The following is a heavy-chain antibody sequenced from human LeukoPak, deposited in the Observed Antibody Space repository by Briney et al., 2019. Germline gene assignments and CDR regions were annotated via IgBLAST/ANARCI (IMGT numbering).Heavy chain of an antibody. Sequence: SETLSLTCAVSGGSISSGGYSWNWIRQPPGKGLEWIRYIYYSGSTDYNPSLKSRVTISVDTSKNQFSLKLSSVTAADTAVYYCARDSHYYDSSGYHASFDYWGQGTLVTVSS. CDR1: GGSISSGGYS. J-gene: IGHJ4*02. CDR3: ARDSHYYDSSGYHASFDY. D-gene: IGHD3-22*01. V-gene: IGHV4-30-4*07. CDR2: IYYSGST.